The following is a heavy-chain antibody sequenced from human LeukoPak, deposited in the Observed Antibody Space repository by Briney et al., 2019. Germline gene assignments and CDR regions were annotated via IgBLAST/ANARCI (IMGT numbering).Heavy chain of an antibody. CDR2: ISSTSNHI. V-gene: IGHV3-21*04. D-gene: IGHD6-19*01. Sequence: GGSLTLSCTASGFTFSSYTMIWVRQAPGKGLEWVASISSTSNHINYVDSVKGRFTVSRDNADFSLFLHMDSLRTEDSGIYYCARPSAVAGAPYYFAYTDVWGKGTTVTVSS. J-gene: IGHJ6*03. CDR3: ARPSAVAGAPYYFAYTDV. CDR1: GFTFSSYT.